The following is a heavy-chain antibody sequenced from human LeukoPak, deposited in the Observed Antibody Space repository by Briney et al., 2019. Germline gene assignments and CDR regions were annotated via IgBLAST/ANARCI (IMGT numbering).Heavy chain of an antibody. V-gene: IGHV1-18*01. Sequence: GASVKVSCKASGYTFTSYGISWVRQAPGQGLEWMGWISAYYGNTNYAQKLQGRVTMTTDTSTSTAYMELRSLRSDDTAVYYCARSKGGAYCSSTSCYTGGNWFDPWGQGTLVTVSS. D-gene: IGHD2-2*02. CDR2: ISAYYGNT. CDR3: ARSKGGAYCSSTSCYTGGNWFDP. CDR1: GYTFTSYG. J-gene: IGHJ5*02.